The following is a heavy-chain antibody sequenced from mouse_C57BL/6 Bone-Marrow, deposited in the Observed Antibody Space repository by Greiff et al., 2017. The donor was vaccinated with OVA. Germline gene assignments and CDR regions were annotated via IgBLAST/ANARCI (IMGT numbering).Heavy chain of an antibody. D-gene: IGHD4-1*01. V-gene: IGHV1-58*01. CDR3: TRDETGRGDY. J-gene: IGHJ4*01. CDR2: IYIGNGYT. CDR1: GYTFTSYG. Sequence: VQLQQSGAELVRPGSSVTMSCKTSGYTFTSYGINWVKQRPGQGLEWIGYIYIGNGYTEYHEQFKGKATLTSDTSSSTAYMQRSGLSSEDSAIYCCTRDETGRGDYWGQGTSVTVSS.